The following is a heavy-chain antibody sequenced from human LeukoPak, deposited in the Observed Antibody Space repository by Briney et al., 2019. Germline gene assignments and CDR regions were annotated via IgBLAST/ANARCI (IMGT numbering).Heavy chain of an antibody. Sequence: PGGSLRLSCAASGFTFSSNAMSWVRQAPGKGLEWVSAISGSGGSTYYADSVKGRFNISRDNSKSTLNLQMNSLRVEDTAVYYCAKDPRASSAYYYDRLGYWGQGTLVTVSS. CDR3: AKDPRASSAYYYDRLGY. J-gene: IGHJ4*02. V-gene: IGHV3-23*01. CDR1: GFTFSSNA. CDR2: ISGSGGST. D-gene: IGHD3-22*01.